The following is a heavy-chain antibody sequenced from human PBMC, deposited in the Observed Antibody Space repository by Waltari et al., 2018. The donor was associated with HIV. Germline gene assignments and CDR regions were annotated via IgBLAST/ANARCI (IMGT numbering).Heavy chain of an antibody. CDR1: GFTFSAYA. V-gene: IGHV3-23*01. CDR3: ARGHRETVTTLRFDP. J-gene: IGHJ5*02. D-gene: IGHD4-17*01. CDR2: IVRSGATT. Sequence: EVQVLESGGGLVQPGGSLRLSCAASGFTFSAYAMGWVRQAPGKGLECVSAIVRSGATTFYADAVKCRFTISRDNSKNTLYLQMNSLRAEDTAVYDCARGHRETVTTLRFDPWGQGTLVTVSS.